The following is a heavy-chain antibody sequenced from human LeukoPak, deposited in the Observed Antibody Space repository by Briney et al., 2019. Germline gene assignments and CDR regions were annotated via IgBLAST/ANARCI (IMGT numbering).Heavy chain of an antibody. V-gene: IGHV3-74*01. J-gene: IGHJ4*02. CDR2: VNSDGTST. CDR3: AMIEQVVSNVEGGY. D-gene: IGHD6-6*01. Sequence: QPGGSLRLSCAASGFTFSSYWMFWVRQAPGKGLVWVSRVNSDGTSTNYVDSVKGRFTISRDNAKNSLYLQMNSLRAEDTAVYFCAMIEQVVSNVEGGYWGQGTLVTVSS. CDR1: GFTFSSYW.